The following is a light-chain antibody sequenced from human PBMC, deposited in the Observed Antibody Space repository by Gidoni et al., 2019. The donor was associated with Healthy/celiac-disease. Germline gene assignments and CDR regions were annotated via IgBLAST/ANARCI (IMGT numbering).Light chain of an antibody. J-gene: IGKJ2*01. Sequence: SLGERATINCKSSQSVLYSSNNKHYLAWYQQKPGQPPKLLIYWASTRESGVPDRFSGSGSGTDFTLTISSLQAEDVAVYYCQQYYSTPPTFGQGTKLEIK. CDR1: QSVLYSSNNKHY. CDR2: WAS. V-gene: IGKV4-1*01. CDR3: QQYYSTPPT.